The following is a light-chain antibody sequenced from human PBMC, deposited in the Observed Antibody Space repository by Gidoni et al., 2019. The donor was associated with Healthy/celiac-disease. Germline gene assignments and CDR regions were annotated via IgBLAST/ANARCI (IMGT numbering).Light chain of an antibody. V-gene: IGLV1-47*01. CDR2: RNN. Sequence: QSVLTQPPAASGTPGQRVTISCSGSSSNLGSNYVYWYQQLPGTAPKLLLYRNNQRPSGFPDRFSGSKSGTSASLAISGLRSEDEADYYCAAWDDSLSGYVVFGGGTKLTVL. CDR3: AAWDDSLSGYVV. J-gene: IGLJ2*01. CDR1: SSNLGSNY.